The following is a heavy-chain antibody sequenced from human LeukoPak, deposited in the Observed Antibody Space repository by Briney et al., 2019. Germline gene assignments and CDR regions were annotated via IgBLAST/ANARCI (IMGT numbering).Heavy chain of an antibody. CDR2: TYYRSMWYN. D-gene: IGHD3-9*01. J-gene: IGHJ5*02. V-gene: IGHV6-1*01. Sequence: SQTLSLTCAISGDSFSSNSAAWNWIRQSPSRGLAWLGRTYYRSMWYNDYAVSVKSLITINPDTSKNQFSLQLNSVTPEDTAVYYCARAGYYDILTGYYRRGQFDPWGQGTLVTVSS. CDR3: ARAGYYDILTGYYRRGQFDP. CDR1: GDSFSSNSAA.